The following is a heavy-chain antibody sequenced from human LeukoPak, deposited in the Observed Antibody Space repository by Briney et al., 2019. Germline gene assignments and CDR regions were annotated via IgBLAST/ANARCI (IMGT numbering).Heavy chain of an antibody. CDR3: ARRAVGNSHYYSMDV. CDR1: GYTFTSYA. CDR2: INAGNGNT. D-gene: IGHD6-19*01. J-gene: IGHJ6*03. V-gene: IGHV1-3*03. Sequence: ASVKVSCKASGYTFTSYAMHWVRQAPGQRLEWMGWINAGNGNTKYSQEFQGRVTITRNTSISTAFMELSSLRSEDTAVYYCARRAVGNSHYYSMDVWGKGTTVTVSS.